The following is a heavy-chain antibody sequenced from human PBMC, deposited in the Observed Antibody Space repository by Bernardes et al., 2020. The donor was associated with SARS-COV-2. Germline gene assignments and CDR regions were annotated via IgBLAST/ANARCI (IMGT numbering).Heavy chain of an antibody. D-gene: IGHD3-10*01. CDR2: IHTSGST. CDR3: VRVVRDFHGSGIYPHYFDY. J-gene: IGHJ4*02. CDR1: GDSISSDTYH. V-gene: IGHV4-61*02. Sequence: SETLSLTCTVSGDSISSDTYHWSWIRQPAGQGLEWIWRIHTSGSTSFKPSLERRVTMSLDTSKNHFSLSLSSSTAADTAVYYCVRVVRDFHGSGIYPHYFDYWGQGTLVTVSS.